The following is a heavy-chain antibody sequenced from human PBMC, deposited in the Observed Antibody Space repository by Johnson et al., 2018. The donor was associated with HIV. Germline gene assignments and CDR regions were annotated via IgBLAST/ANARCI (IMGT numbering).Heavy chain of an antibody. V-gene: IGHV3-30*18. CDR3: AKDLFTEREDDAFDI. Sequence: QVQLVESGGGVVQPGRSLRLSCAASRFTFSSYDMHWVRQAPGQGLEWLAVISDDGSNKYYADSVKGRFTISRDNSKNTLYLQMNSLRAEDTAVYYCAKDLFTEREDDAFDIWGQGTMVTVSS. J-gene: IGHJ3*02. CDR2: ISDDGSNK. D-gene: IGHD1-26*01. CDR1: RFTFSSYD.